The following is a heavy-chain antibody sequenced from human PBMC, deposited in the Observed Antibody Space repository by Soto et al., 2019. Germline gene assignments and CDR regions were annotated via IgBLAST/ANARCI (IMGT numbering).Heavy chain of an antibody. V-gene: IGHV1-69*01. CDR3: ASDYAVADTYYYGMDV. Sequence: QVQLVQSGAEVKKPGSSVKVSCKASGGTFSNYAISWVRQAPGQGLEWMGGIIPLSGTANYAQKFQGRVPITADDSTSTAYMELRSLRSEDTAIYYCASDYAVADTYYYGMDVWGQGTTVTVSS. J-gene: IGHJ6*02. CDR1: GGTFSNYA. CDR2: IIPLSGTA. D-gene: IGHD6-19*01.